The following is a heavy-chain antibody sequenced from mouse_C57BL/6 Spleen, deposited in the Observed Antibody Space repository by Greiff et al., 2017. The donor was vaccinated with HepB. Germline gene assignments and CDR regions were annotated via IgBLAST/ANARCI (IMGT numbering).Heavy chain of an antibody. CDR3: AKGSSLAWFAD. Sequence: QVPLQQSGAELAKPGASVKLSCKASGYTFPSYWMHWVKQRPGQGLEWIGYIHPSSGYTKYNQKFKDKATLTADKASSTASLQLSSRTYEDSAVYYCAKGSSLAWFADWGQVTLVTVSA. CDR1: GYTFPSYW. V-gene: IGHV1-7*01. J-gene: IGHJ3*01. CDR2: IHPSSGYT. D-gene: IGHD6-1*01.